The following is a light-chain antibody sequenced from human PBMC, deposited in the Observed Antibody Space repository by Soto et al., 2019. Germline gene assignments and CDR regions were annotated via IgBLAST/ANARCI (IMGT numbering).Light chain of an antibody. CDR2: GNS. CDR3: CSSGGSFYV. J-gene: IGLJ1*01. Sequence: QSGLTQPPAVSGAPGQRVTISCTGSSSNIGATYDVQWYQQHPGTAPKLLIYGNSDRPSGVPDRFSGSKSGSTASLTISGLQAEDEADYYCCSSGGSFYVVGTGTKVTVL. V-gene: IGLV1-40*01. CDR1: SSNIGATYD.